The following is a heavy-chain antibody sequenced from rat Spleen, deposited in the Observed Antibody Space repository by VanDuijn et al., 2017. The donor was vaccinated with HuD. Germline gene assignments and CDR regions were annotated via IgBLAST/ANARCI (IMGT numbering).Heavy chain of an antibody. CDR3: TRGGSPRY. Sequence: EVQLVESGGGLVQPGRSMQLSCAASGFTFTNYDMAWVRQAPTKCLEWVASITNTGGSTYYRESVKGRFTISRDNSKSTLYLQMNSLRSEDTATYYCTRGGSPRYWGQGVMVTASS. CDR2: ITNTGGST. V-gene: IGHV5-25*01. J-gene: IGHJ2*01. CDR1: GFTFTNYD. D-gene: IGHD3-7*01.